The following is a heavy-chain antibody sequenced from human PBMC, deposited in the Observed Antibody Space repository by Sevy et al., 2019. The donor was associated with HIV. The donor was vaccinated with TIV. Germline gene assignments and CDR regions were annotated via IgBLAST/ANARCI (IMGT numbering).Heavy chain of an antibody. J-gene: IGHJ3*02. V-gene: IGHV3-7*03. D-gene: IGHD3-3*01. Sequence: GGSLRLSCAASEFTFSSYWMSWVRQAPGKGLEWVANIKQDGSEKYYVDSVKGRFTISRDNAKNSLYLQMNSLRAEDTAVYYCASTGITAAFDIWGQGTMVTVSS. CDR1: EFTFSSYW. CDR3: ASTGITAAFDI. CDR2: IKQDGSEK.